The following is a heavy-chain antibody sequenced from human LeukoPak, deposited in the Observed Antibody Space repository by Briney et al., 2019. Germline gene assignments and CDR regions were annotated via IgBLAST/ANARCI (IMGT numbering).Heavy chain of an antibody. V-gene: IGHV1-3*02. Sequence: ASVKVSCKASGYSFSSYAIHWVHQAPGQPLEWMGWSNPGHADTKYSQDFQDRFNIIRDTSADTAYMELSRLRLEDMAVYYCARDSGLGYIDYWGQGTRVTVSS. CDR3: ARDSGLGYIDY. J-gene: IGHJ4*02. CDR1: GYSFSSYA. CDR2: SNPGHADT. D-gene: IGHD3-22*01.